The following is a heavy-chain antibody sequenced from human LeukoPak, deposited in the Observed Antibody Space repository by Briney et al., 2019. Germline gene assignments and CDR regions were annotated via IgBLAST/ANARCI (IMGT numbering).Heavy chain of an antibody. V-gene: IGHV3-7*03. CDR2: IKQDGSEK. CDR3: ARGGGLVITTVDAFDI. Sequence: GGSLRLSCAASGFTFSSYWMSWVRQAPGKGLEWVANIKQDGSEKYYVDSVKGRFTISRDNAKNSLFMQMTPLSAAATALYSCARGGGLVITTVDAFDIWGQGTMVTVSS. J-gene: IGHJ3*02. D-gene: IGHD3-22*01. CDR1: GFTFSSYW.